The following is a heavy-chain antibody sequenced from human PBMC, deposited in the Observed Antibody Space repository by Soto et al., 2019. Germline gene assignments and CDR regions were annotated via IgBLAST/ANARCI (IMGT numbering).Heavy chain of an antibody. Sequence: TLSLTCTVANGSVSSGTYAWSWVRQPPGKGLEWIGYIYYSGTTYYTPSLKSRLTMSMDMANDHFSMNLTSVTAADTAVYFCARGHYYYGMDVWGQGITVTVSS. J-gene: IGHJ6*02. CDR3: ARGHYYYGMDV. CDR2: IYYSGTT. V-gene: IGHV4-30-2*01. CDR1: NGSVSSGTYA.